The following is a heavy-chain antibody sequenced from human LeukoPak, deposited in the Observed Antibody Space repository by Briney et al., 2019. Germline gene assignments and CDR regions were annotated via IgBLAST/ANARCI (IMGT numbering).Heavy chain of an antibody. Sequence: GGSLRLSCAASGFTFSSYSMNWVRQAPGKGLEWVSSISSSSSYIYYADSVKGRFTISRDNAKNSLYLQMNSLRAEDTAVYYCARDAYDYGDYNDYWGQGTLVTVSS. CDR1: GFTFSSYS. CDR2: ISSSSSYI. V-gene: IGHV3-21*01. CDR3: ARDAYDYGDYNDY. D-gene: IGHD4-17*01. J-gene: IGHJ4*02.